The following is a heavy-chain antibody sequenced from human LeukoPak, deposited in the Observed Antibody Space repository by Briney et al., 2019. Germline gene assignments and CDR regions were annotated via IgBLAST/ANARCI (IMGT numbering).Heavy chain of an antibody. CDR3: ASMPSTEIYYFYYMDV. V-gene: IGHV3-23*01. CDR1: RFTFSSYT. D-gene: IGHD2-2*01. Sequence: RPGGSLRLSCADSRFTFSSYTMNWVRQAPGKGLEWVSGISANAVSTYYADSVKGRFTISRDNSKNTLYLHMDRLGIEDTAVYYCASMPSTEIYYFYYMDVWGKGTTVTVSS. CDR2: ISANAVST. J-gene: IGHJ6*03.